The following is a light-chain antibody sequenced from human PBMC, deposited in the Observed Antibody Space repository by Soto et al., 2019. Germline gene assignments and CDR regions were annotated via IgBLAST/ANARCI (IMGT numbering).Light chain of an antibody. J-gene: IGKJ1*01. CDR3: QQYDDWPRT. CDR2: DAS. CDR1: QSIRNN. Sequence: EIVITHSAVTRSVSRVERGTLSCRASQSIRNNLAWYQQRPGQAPRLLIYDASITATGVPSRFSGGGSGTEFILTISSLQSEDFAVYYCQQYDDWPRTFGQGTKVDI. V-gene: IGKV3-15*01.